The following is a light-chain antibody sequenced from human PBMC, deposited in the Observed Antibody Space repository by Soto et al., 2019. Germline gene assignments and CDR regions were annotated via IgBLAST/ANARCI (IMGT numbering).Light chain of an antibody. J-gene: IGLJ3*02. CDR3: SSYASGSSVV. Sequence: QSALTQPASVSGFPGQSITISCTGTSSDVGGYNYVSWYQQQLGKAPKLIIYDVSNRPSGVSNRFSGSKSGYTASLTISGLQAEDEADYYCSSYASGSSVVFGGGTKVTVL. CDR2: DVS. V-gene: IGLV2-14*01. CDR1: SSDVGGYNY.